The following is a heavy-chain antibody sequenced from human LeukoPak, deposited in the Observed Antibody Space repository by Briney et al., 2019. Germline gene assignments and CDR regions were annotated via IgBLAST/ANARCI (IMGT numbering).Heavy chain of an antibody. Sequence: ASVKVSCKTSGYTFTGYDINWVRQAPGQELEWMGWMKSNSGDTHFAQKFQGRVTMTRNISISTAFMELSSLRSEDTAVYYCARGEYSSSWYPFDYWGQGSLVTVSS. J-gene: IGHJ4*02. CDR2: MKSNSGDT. CDR1: GYTFTGYD. D-gene: IGHD6-13*01. CDR3: ARGEYSSSWYPFDY. V-gene: IGHV1-8*01.